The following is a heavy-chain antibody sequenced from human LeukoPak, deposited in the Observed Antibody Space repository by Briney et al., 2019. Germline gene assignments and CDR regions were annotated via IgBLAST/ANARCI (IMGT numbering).Heavy chain of an antibody. J-gene: IGHJ3*02. CDR1: GYSISSGYY. V-gene: IGHV4-61*01. CDR2: IYYSGST. D-gene: IGHD1-1*01. CDR3: ATGGGTPRGGDAFDI. Sequence: SETLSLTCTVSGYSISSGYYWGWIRQPPGKGLEWIGYIYYSGSTNYNPSLKSRVTISVDTSKNQFSLKLSSVTAADTAVYYCATGGGTPRGGDAFDIWGQGTMVTVSS.